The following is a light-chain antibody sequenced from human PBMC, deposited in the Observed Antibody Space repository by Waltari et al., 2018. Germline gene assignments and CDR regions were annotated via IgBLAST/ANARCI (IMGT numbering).Light chain of an antibody. CDR3: QQYNNWPLT. Sequence: EIVMTQSPATLSVSPGERATLSCRASQSVSSNLAWYQQKPGQAPRLLLYRASTRATDIPARFSGSGSGTEFTLTISSLQSEDFAVYYCQQYNNWPLTFGGGTKVEIK. J-gene: IGKJ4*01. CDR1: QSVSSN. V-gene: IGKV3-15*01. CDR2: RAS.